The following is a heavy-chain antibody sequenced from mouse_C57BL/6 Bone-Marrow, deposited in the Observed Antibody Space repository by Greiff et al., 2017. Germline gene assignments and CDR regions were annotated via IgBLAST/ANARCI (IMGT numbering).Heavy chain of an antibody. V-gene: IGHV1-81*01. Sequence: VQLLQSGAELARPGASVKLSCEASGYTFTSYGISWVKQRTGQGLEWIGEIYPRSGTTYYNEKFKGKVTMTADKSSSTAYMELRSLTSEDTAVYFCASWVYYAMDYWGQGTSVTVSS. J-gene: IGHJ4*01. CDR1: GYTFTSYG. CDR3: ASWVYYAMDY. CDR2: IYPRSGTT.